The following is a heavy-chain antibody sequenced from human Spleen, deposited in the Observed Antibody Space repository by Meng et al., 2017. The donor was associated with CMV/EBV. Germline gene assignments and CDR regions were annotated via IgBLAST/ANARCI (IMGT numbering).Heavy chain of an antibody. Sequence: GESLKISCAASGFTFSNYAMHWVRQTPGKGLEWVAVISSDGSDKYYADSVKGRFTISRDNSKNTLYLQMNSLRAEDTAVYYCARTFNFWSGYYIYWGQGTLVTVSS. D-gene: IGHD3-3*01. J-gene: IGHJ4*02. CDR2: ISSDGSDK. V-gene: IGHV3-30*04. CDR1: GFTFSNYA. CDR3: ARTFNFWSGYYIY.